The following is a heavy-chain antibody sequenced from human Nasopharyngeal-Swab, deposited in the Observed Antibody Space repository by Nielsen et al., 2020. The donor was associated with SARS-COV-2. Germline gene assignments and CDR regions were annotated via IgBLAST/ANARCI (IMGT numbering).Heavy chain of an antibody. D-gene: IGHD3-3*01. V-gene: IGHV3-21*01. Sequence: GGSLRLSCAASGFPFNNYNFNWVRQAPGKGLEWVSSISSSSSYIYYADPVKGRFTISRDSAQSSLFLQMNSLRAEDTAVYYCARDGLDYDFWSAYFMDVWGQGTTVTVSS. J-gene: IGHJ6*02. CDR3: ARDGLDYDFWSAYFMDV. CDR2: ISSSSSYI. CDR1: GFPFNNYN.